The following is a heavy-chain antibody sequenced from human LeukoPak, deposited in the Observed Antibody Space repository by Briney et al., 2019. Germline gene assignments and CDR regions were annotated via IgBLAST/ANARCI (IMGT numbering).Heavy chain of an antibody. J-gene: IGHJ6*02. CDR2: ISSSSSYV. D-gene: IGHD3-10*01. CDR3: ARDGSTMVRGGDYYGMDV. V-gene: IGHV3-21*01. Sequence: GGSLRLSCAASGFTFSSYSMNWVRQAPGKGLEWVSSISSSSSYVYYADSVKGRFTISRDNAKNSLYLQMNSLRAEDTAVYYCARDGSTMVRGGDYYGMDVRGQGTTVTVSS. CDR1: GFTFSSYS.